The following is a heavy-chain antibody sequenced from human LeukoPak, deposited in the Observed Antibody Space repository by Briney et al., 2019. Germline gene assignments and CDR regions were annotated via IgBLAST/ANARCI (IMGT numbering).Heavy chain of an antibody. CDR2: IIPIFGTA. D-gene: IGHD2-2*01. CDR3: ARGPAPAAREGWFDP. Sequence: SVKVSCKASGGTFSGYAISWVRQAPGQGLEWMGGIIPIFGTANYAQKFQGRVTITADESTSTAYMELSSLRSEDTAVYYCARGPAPAAREGWFDPWGQGTLVTVSS. J-gene: IGHJ5*02. V-gene: IGHV1-69*13. CDR1: GGTFSGYA.